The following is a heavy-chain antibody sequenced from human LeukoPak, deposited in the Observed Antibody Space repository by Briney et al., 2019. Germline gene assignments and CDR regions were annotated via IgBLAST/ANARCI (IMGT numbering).Heavy chain of an antibody. CDR1: GGSISSGGYY. CDR2: IYYSGST. Sequence: SETLSLTCTVSGGSISSGGYYWRWIRQHPGKGLEWIGYIYYSGSTYYNPSLKSRVTISVDTSKNQFSLKLSSVTAADTAVYYCARAIVDTAMVTALDYWGQGTLVTVSS. V-gene: IGHV4-31*03. J-gene: IGHJ4*02. CDR3: ARAIVDTAMVTALDY. D-gene: IGHD5-18*01.